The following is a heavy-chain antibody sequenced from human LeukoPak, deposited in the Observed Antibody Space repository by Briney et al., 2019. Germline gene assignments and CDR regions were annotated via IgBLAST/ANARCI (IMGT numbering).Heavy chain of an antibody. CDR3: ARIKRSTSCFDY. J-gene: IGHJ4*02. CDR2: ISSSSSYI. D-gene: IGHD2-2*01. Sequence: PGGSLRLSCAASGFTFSSYSMNWVRQAPGKGLEWVSSISSSSSYIYYADSVKGRFTISRDNAKNSLYLQMNSLRAEDTAVYYCARIKRSTSCFDYWGQGTLVTVSS. CDR1: GFTFSSYS. V-gene: IGHV3-21*01.